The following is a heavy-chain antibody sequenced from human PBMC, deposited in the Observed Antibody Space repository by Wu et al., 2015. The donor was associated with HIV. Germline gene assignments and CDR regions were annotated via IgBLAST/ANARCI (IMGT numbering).Heavy chain of an antibody. D-gene: IGHD1-26*01. CDR3: ARAEPGFGVGASDNAFDM. Sequence: QVQLVQSGAEVKKPGASVKVSCQASRYTFNGFYIHWVRQAPGQGLEWMGWMNPKNGDMRSAQKFQGRVTMTRDTSITTAFMELSRLKSDDSAMYFCARAEPGFGVGASDNAFDMWGQGTMITVSS. V-gene: IGHV1-2*02. CDR2: MNPKNGDM. CDR1: RYTFNGFY. J-gene: IGHJ3*02.